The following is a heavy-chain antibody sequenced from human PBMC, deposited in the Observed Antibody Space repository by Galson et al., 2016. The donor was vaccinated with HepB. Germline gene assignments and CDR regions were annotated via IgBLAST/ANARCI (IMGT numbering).Heavy chain of an antibody. CDR1: GFTFRSYA. D-gene: IGHD3-3*02. CDR2: VSDSVPTT. J-gene: IGHJ4*02. CDR3: AKGKHFPVG. V-gene: IGHV3-23*01. Sequence: SLRLSCAASGFTFRSYAMSWVRQAPGKGLEWVSSVSDSVPTTNYADSVKGRFTISRDNSKNTLHLQMNSLRVDDTAVYYCAKGKHFPVGWGKGTLVTVSS.